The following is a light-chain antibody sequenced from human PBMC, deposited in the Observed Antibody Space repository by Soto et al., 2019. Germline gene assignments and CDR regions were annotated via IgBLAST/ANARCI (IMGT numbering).Light chain of an antibody. J-gene: IGLJ2*01. CDR1: SGHSSNA. CDR3: QTWGTGIVV. Sequence: QPVLTQSPSASASLGASVKLTCTLSSGHSSNAIAWHQQQPEKGPRYLMKLNSDGSHSKGDGIPDRFSGSSSGAERYLTISSLQSEVEADYYCQTWGTGIVVFGGGTKLTVL. V-gene: IGLV4-69*01. CDR2: LNSDGSH.